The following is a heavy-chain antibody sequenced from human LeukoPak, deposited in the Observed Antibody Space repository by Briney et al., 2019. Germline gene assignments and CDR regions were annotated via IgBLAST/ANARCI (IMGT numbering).Heavy chain of an antibody. Sequence: ASVTVSCKASGYTFTSYDINWVRQATGQGLEWMGWMNPNSGNTGYAQKFQGRVTMTRNTSISTAYMELSSLRSEDTAVYYCARGPDPYYYDSSGYWPTGIWFDPWGQGTLVTVSS. J-gene: IGHJ5*02. CDR3: ARGPDPYYYDSSGYWPTGIWFDP. D-gene: IGHD3-22*01. CDR1: GYTFTSYD. V-gene: IGHV1-8*01. CDR2: MNPNSGNT.